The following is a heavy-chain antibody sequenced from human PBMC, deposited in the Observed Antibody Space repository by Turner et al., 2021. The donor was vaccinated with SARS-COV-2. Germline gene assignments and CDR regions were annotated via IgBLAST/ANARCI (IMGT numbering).Heavy chain of an antibody. CDR3: ERRGGWEPKYWLDP. CDR1: GDSGGHIKNTPYF. D-gene: IGHD1-26*01. Sequence: GPGLVKTSETLTLTCSVSGDSGGHIKNTPYFWGWIRQPSGKGLEWIGVIYKTGTTYYNPSLESRVSMSVDTSKNHFSLTLKSVTATDSGLYYCERRGGWEPKYWLDPWSQGILVTVSS. J-gene: IGHJ5*02. CDR2: IYKTGTT. V-gene: IGHV4-39*02.